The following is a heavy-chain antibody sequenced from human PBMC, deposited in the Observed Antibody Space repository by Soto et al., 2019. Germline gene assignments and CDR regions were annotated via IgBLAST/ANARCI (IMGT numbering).Heavy chain of an antibody. V-gene: IGHV3-23*01. J-gene: IGHJ6*02. D-gene: IGHD2-2*01. Sequence: WGSLRLSCAASGFTFSSYAMSWVRQAPGKGLEWVSAISGSGGSTYYADSVKGRFTISRDNSKNTLYLQMNSLRAEDTAVYYCAKAPHADPPYYYYYGMDVWGQGTTVTVSS. CDR2: ISGSGGST. CDR1: GFTFSSYA. CDR3: AKAPHADPPYYYYYGMDV.